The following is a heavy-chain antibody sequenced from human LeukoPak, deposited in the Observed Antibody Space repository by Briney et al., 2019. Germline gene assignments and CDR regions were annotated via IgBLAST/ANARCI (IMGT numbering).Heavy chain of an antibody. CDR2: INHSGST. J-gene: IGHJ3*02. V-gene: IGHV4-34*01. CDR1: GGSFSAYQ. D-gene: IGHD1-26*01. Sequence: KSSETLSLTCAVYGGSFSAYQWSWIRQSPRKGLEWIGEINHSGSTTYNPSLKSRVTISVDTSKNQFSLKLSSVTAADTAVYYCARGGARGAFDMWGQGTMVTVSS. CDR3: ARGGARGAFDM.